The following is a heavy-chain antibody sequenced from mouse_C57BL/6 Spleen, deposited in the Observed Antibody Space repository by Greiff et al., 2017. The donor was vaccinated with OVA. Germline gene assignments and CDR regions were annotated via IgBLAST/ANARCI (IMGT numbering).Heavy chain of an antibody. CDR3: ARQLRRGYAMDY. CDR1: GYTFTDYN. J-gene: IGHJ4*01. V-gene: IGHV1-18*01. Sequence: EVQLQQSGPELVKPGASVKIPCKASGYTFTDYNMDWVKQSHGKSLEWIGDINPNNGGTIYNQKFKGKATLTVDKSSSTAYMELRSLTSEDTAVYYCARQLRRGYAMDYWGQGTSVTVSS. D-gene: IGHD3-2*02. CDR2: INPNNGGT.